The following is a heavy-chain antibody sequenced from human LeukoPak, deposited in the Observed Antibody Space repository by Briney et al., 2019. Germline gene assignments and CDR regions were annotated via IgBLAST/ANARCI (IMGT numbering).Heavy chain of an antibody. D-gene: IGHD6-19*01. V-gene: IGHV3-74*01. CDR1: GFTFSSYW. CDR3: ARLGSGWSNYFDY. Sequence: GGSLRLSCAASGFTFSSYWMHWVRQAPGKGLVWVSRINSDGSSTSYADSVKGRFTISRDNAKNTLYLQMNSLRDEDTAVYYCARLGSGWSNYFDYWGQGTLVTVSS. CDR2: INSDGSST. J-gene: IGHJ4*02.